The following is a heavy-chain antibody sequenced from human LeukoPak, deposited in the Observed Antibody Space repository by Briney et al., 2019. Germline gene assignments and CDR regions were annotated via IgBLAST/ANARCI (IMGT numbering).Heavy chain of an antibody. J-gene: IGHJ3*02. CDR3: ARDDSVTGTRTNDAFDI. Sequence: KPGGSLRLSCAISGFTFSDYYMSWIRQAPGKGLEWVSSISSSSSYIYYADSVKGRFTISRDNAKNSLYLQMNSLRAEDTAVYYCARDDSVTGTRTNDAFDIWGQGTMVTVSS. CDR1: GFTFSDYY. D-gene: IGHD1-7*01. CDR2: ISSSSSYI. V-gene: IGHV3-11*06.